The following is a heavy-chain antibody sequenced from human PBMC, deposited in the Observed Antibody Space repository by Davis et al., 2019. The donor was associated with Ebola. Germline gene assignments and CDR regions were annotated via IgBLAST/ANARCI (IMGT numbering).Heavy chain of an antibody. D-gene: IGHD5-18*01. CDR1: GYTFTGYY. V-gene: IGHV1-2*06. J-gene: IGHJ6*02. CDR2: INPNSGGT. CDR3: ARDEGGDSYGWYYYYGMDV. Sequence: ASVKVSCKASGYTFTGYYMHWVRQAPGQGLEWMGRINPNSGGTNNAQKLQRRVTMTTDTSTSTAYMELRSLRSDDTAVYYCARDEGGDSYGWYYYYGMDVWGQGTLVTVSS.